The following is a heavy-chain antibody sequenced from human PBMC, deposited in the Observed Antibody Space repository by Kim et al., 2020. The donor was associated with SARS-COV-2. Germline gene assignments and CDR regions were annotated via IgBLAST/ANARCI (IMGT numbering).Heavy chain of an antibody. Sequence: SVKVSCKASGGTFSSYAISWVRQAPGQGLEWMGRIIPIFGIANYAQKFQGRVTITADKSTSTAYMELSSLRSEDTAEYYCARGPDSSGYTIYYYYMDVW. CDR2: IIPIFGIA. J-gene: IGHJ6*03. D-gene: IGHD3-22*01. CDR1: GGTFSSYA. V-gene: IGHV1-69*04. CDR3: ARGPDSSGYTIYYYYMDV.